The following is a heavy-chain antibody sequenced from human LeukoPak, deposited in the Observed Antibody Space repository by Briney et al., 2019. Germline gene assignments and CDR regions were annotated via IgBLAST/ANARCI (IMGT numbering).Heavy chain of an antibody. CDR3: AREHKDYDGDGYYYDN. CDR2: IYYRGGT. Sequence: SETLSLTCTVSGGSISSHYWTWIRQPPGKGLEWIGYIYYRGGTNYNPSLQSRVTISVDTSKNQFSLNLRSVTAADTAVYYCAREHKDYDGDGYYYDNWGQGTLVTVSS. J-gene: IGHJ4*02. CDR1: GGSISSHY. D-gene: IGHD3-22*01. V-gene: IGHV4-59*11.